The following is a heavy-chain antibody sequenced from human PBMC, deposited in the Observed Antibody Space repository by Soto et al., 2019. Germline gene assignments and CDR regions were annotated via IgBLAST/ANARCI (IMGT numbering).Heavy chain of an antibody. Sequence: SETLSLTCAVYGGSFSGYYWSWIRQPPGKGLEWIGEINHSGSTNYNPSLKSRVTISVDMSKNQFSLKLSSVTAADTAVYYCARGEDAFFYYGLDVWGQGITVT. CDR2: INHSGST. V-gene: IGHV4-34*01. CDR3: ARGEDAFFYYGLDV. J-gene: IGHJ6*02. CDR1: GGSFSGYY.